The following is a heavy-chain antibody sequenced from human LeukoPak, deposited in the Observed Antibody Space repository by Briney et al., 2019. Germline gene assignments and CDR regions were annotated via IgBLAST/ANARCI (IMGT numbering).Heavy chain of an antibody. CDR3: ARLPGGRCWEWAHMSPGYMDV. CDR2: IYHSGST. CDR1: GYSISSGYY. D-gene: IGHD3-3*01. J-gene: IGHJ6*03. V-gene: IGHV4-38-2*01. Sequence: SETLSLTCAVSGYSISSGYYWGWIRQPPGKGLEWIGSIYHSGSTYYNPSLKSRVTISVDTSKNQFSLKLSSVTAADTAVYYCARLPGGRCWEWAHMSPGYMDVWGKGTTVTVSS.